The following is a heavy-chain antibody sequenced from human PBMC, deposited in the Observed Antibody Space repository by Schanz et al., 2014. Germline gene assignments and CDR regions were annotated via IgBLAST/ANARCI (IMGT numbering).Heavy chain of an antibody. J-gene: IGHJ4*01. Sequence: EGQLAESGGGLVQPGGSLRLSCAVSGFTVSSNHMSWVRQAPGKGLEWVSSISSSSSYIYYADSVKGRFTISRDNAKNSLYLHMNSLRAEDTAVYYCAREQIMAAAGLVDYWGHGTLVTVSS. CDR2: ISSSSSYI. V-gene: IGHV3-21*04. CDR3: AREQIMAAAGLVDY. D-gene: IGHD6-13*01. CDR1: GFTVSSNH.